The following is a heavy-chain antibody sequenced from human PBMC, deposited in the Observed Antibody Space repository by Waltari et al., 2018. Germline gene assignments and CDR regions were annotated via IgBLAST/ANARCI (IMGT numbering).Heavy chain of an antibody. Sequence: EVQLVESGGGLVQPGRSLRLSCAASGFTFDDYAMHWVRQAPGKGLEWVSGISWNSGSIGYADSVKGRFTISRDNAKNSLYLQMNSLRAEDTALYYCAKSNYYYGSGPDYWGQGTLVTVSS. D-gene: IGHD3-10*01. V-gene: IGHV3-9*01. J-gene: IGHJ4*02. CDR3: AKSNYYYGSGPDY. CDR2: ISWNSGSI. CDR1: GFTFDDYA.